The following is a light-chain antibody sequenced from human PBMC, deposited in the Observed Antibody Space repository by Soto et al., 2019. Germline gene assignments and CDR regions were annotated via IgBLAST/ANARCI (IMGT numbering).Light chain of an antibody. V-gene: IGLV2-14*01. CDR1: SSDVGGYKY. J-gene: IGLJ2*01. CDR3: SSYTSSSTLVV. Sequence: QSVLTQPASVSGSPGQSITISCTGTSSDVGGYKYVFWYQQQPGKAPKLMIYEVSNRPSGVSNRFACSKSGNTACLTISGLQAEDEADYYCSSYTSSSTLVVFGGGTKLTVL. CDR2: EVS.